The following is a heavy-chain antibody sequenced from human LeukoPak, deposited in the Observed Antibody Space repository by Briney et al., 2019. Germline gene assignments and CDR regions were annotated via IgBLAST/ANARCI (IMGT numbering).Heavy chain of an antibody. D-gene: IGHD3-16*01. CDR1: GGSISSGAYY. V-gene: IGHV4-31*03. J-gene: IGHJ3*02. Sequence: SETLSLTCTVSGGSISSGAYYWSWIRQHPGKGLEWIGYICYSGGSYYNPSLKSRVTISVDTSKNQFSLKLSSVTAADTAVYYCAEEALVWGAFDIWGQGTMVTVSS. CDR2: ICYSGGS. CDR3: AEEALVWGAFDI.